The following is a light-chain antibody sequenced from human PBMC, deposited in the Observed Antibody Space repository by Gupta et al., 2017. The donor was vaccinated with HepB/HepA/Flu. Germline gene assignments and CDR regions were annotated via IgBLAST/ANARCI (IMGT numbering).Light chain of an antibody. CDR3: QQDSVYSGAT. V-gene: IGKV1-5*03. CDR2: KAS. Sequence: DIQMTQSPSTLSGSVGDRVTITCRASQNISNWLAWYKQKPGKAPNLLIYKASTLQSGVPSRFSGGGDGIEFALTISSRQQDEFATYYCQQDSVYSGATFGQGTKVEIK. J-gene: IGKJ1*01. CDR1: QNISNW.